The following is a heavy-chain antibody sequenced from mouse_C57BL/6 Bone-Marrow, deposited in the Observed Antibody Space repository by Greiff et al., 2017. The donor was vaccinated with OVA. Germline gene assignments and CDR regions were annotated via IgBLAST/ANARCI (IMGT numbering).Heavy chain of an antibody. Sequence: VQLQQSGPELVKPGASVKISCKASGYTFTDYYINWVKQRPGQGLEWIGWIFPGSGSTYYNEKFKGKATLTVDKSSSTASMLLSSLTSDDSAVYFCARYCFVAYWGQGTLVTVSA. CDR2: IFPGSGST. V-gene: IGHV1-75*01. CDR3: ARYCFVAY. CDR1: GYTFTDYY. J-gene: IGHJ3*01.